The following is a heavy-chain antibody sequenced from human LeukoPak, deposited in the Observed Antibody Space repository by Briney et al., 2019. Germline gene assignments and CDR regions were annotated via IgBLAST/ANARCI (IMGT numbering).Heavy chain of an antibody. Sequence: GGSLRLSCAASGFTFSSYAMHWVRQAPGKGLEYVSAISSNGGSTYYANSAKGRFTISRDNAKNSLYLQMNSLRAEDTAVYYCAELGITMIGGVWGKGTTVTISS. D-gene: IGHD3-10*02. CDR3: AELGITMIGGV. CDR1: GFTFSSYA. CDR2: ISSNGGST. V-gene: IGHV3-64*01. J-gene: IGHJ6*03.